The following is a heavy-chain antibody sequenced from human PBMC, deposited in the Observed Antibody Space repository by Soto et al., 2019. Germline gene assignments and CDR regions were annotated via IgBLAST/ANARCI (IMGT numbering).Heavy chain of an antibody. Sequence: PGGSLRLSCAASGFTFSSPWMNWVRQVPGRGMEWVARIKEDGSSTYFADSVRGRFTISRDNAKNALCLQMNSLRLEDTAIYYCSIVVEWSFDFWGQGTLVTGS. CDR2: IKEDGSST. V-gene: IGHV3-7*01. CDR1: GFTFSSPW. J-gene: IGHJ4*02. CDR3: SIVVEWSFDF. D-gene: IGHD3-3*01.